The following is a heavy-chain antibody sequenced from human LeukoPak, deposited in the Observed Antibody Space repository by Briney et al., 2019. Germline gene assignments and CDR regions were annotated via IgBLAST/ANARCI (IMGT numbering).Heavy chain of an antibody. V-gene: IGHV4-59*01. CDR3: ARALKGVCFDY. D-gene: IGHD5/OR15-5a*01. Sequence: PSETLSLTCTVSGGSISSYYWSWIRQPPGKGLEWIGYIYYSGSTNYNPSLKSRVTISVDTSKNQFSLKLSSVTAADTAVYYCARALKGVCFDYWGQGTLVTVSS. CDR1: GGSISSYY. J-gene: IGHJ4*02. CDR2: IYYSGST.